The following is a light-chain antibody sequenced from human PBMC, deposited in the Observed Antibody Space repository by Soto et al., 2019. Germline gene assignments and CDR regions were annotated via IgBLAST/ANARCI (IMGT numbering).Light chain of an antibody. CDR1: NSNIGNNN. V-gene: IGLV1-44*01. Sequence: QSVLTQPPSASGTPGQRVTISCSGSNSNIGNNNVNWYQQLPGAAPKLLIFATDQRLSGVPDRFSGSKSGTSASLAISGLQSEDEADYYCATWDDSPSVFYVFGPGTKLTVL. CDR2: ATD. J-gene: IGLJ1*01. CDR3: ATWDDSPSVFYV.